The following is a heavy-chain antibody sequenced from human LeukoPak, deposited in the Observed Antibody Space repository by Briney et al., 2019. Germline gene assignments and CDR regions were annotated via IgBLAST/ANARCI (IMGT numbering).Heavy chain of an antibody. J-gene: IGHJ4*02. Sequence: PGGSLRLSCAASGFTFSNYGMHWVRQAPGKGLEWVAAIWPDGINKDYADSVKGRFTISRDNSKNTLYLQMNSLRAEDTAVYYCARRAGAYSHPYDYWGQGTLVTVSS. V-gene: IGHV3-33*01. D-gene: IGHD4/OR15-4a*01. CDR3: ARRAGAYSHPYDY. CDR2: IWPDGINK. CDR1: GFTFSNYG.